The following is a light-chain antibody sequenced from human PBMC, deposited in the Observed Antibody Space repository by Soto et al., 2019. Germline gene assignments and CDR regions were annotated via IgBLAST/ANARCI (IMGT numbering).Light chain of an antibody. CDR3: QETFTPPYT. V-gene: IGKV1-39*01. J-gene: IGKJ2*01. CDR2: VAS. Sequence: DIQMTQSLSSLSASVGDTVTITCRASQSISNSLSWYQQKPGKAPKFLIYVASTLQRGVPSRFSGSGSGTDFNFTVSSLQPEDVATYYCQETFTPPYTFGQGTKVEIK. CDR1: QSISNS.